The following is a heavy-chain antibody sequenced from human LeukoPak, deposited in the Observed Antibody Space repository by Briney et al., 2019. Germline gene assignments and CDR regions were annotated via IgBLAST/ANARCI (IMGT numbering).Heavy chain of an antibody. CDR2: IKEDGSEK. CDR1: GFAFSNYW. D-gene: IGHD3-10*01. V-gene: IGHV3-7*01. CDR3: ARRPFGADY. J-gene: IGHJ4*02. Sequence: GGSLRLSCAASGFAFSNYWMGWVRQPPGKGLQWVANIKEDGSEKYYVDSVKGRFTISRDNAKNSVYLQMNSLRVEDTAVYYCARRPFGADYWGQGTLVTVSS.